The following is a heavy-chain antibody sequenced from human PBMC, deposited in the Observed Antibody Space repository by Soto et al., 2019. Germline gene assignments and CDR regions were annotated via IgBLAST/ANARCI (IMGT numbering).Heavy chain of an antibody. CDR3: ARERQWESLPY. Sequence: QVQLVQSGAEVKKPGASVKVSCEAYGYTFRNYGITWVRQAPGQGLEWMGWVSAYNRNTNYAQKFQERVTMTTYTSTSTAYMELRSLRSDDTAIYFGARERQWESLPYWGQGTLVTVSS. CDR2: VSAYNRNT. D-gene: IGHD1-26*01. V-gene: IGHV1-18*01. J-gene: IGHJ4*02. CDR1: GYTFRNYG.